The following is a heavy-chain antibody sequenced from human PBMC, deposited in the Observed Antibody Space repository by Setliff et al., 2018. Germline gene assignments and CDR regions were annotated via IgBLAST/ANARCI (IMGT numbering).Heavy chain of an antibody. CDR3: AKVKKQLIRGSGFDL. D-gene: IGHD1-1*01. CDR1: GFTFDDFG. V-gene: IGHV3-20*01. CDR2: TNWNGGST. Sequence: PGGSLRLSCEGFGFTFDDFGMSWIRQAPGKGLEWVSGTNWNGGSTAYADSVKGRFTISRDNARNALYLQMNSLRGEDTAFYCAKVKKQLIRGSGFDLWGQGTLVTVSS. J-gene: IGHJ4*02.